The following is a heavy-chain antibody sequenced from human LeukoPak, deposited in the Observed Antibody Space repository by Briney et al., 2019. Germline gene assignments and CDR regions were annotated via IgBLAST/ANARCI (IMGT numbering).Heavy chain of an antibody. CDR3: ARVPIVVVPAAMYVYGMDV. D-gene: IGHD2-2*01. V-gene: IGHV4-34*01. Sequence: SETLSLTCAVYGGSFSGYYWSWIRQPPGKGLEWIGEINHSGSTNYNPSLKSRVTISVDTSKNQFSLKLSSVTAADTAVHYCARVPIVVVPAAMYVYGMDVWGKGTTVTVSS. CDR1: GGSFSGYY. J-gene: IGHJ6*04. CDR2: INHSGST.